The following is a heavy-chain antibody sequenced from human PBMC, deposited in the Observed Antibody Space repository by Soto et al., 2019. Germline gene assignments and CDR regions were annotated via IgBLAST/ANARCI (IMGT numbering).Heavy chain of an antibody. CDR3: ARGYIGIWAYYYDSSGYSHFDY. Sequence: SETLPLTCTVSGVSISSYYWSWIRQTPGKGLEWIGYIYYSGSTNYNPSLKSRVTISVDTSKNQFSLKLSSVTAADTAVYYCARGYIGIWAYYYDSSGYSHFDYWGQGPLVTVSS. J-gene: IGHJ4*02. V-gene: IGHV4-59*01. CDR2: IYYSGST. CDR1: GVSISSYY. D-gene: IGHD3-22*01.